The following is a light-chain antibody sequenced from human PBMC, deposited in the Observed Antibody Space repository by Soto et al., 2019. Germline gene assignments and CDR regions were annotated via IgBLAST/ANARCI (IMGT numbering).Light chain of an antibody. CDR1: QSVSSY. Sequence: EIMMTQSPATLSVSPGERATLSCRASQSVSSYLAWYQQKPGQAPRLLIYDASNRATGIPARFSGSGSGTDFTLTISSLQPEDFATYYCQQSYSTSWTFSQGTKVDIK. J-gene: IGKJ1*01. CDR3: QQSYSTSWT. CDR2: DAS. V-gene: IGKV3D-15*01.